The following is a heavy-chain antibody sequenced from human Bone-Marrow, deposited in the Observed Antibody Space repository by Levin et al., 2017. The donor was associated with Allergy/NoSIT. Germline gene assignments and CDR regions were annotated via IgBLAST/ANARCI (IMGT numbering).Heavy chain of an antibody. CDR1: GFSLSNTGMG. D-gene: IGHD3-3*01. V-gene: IGHV2-26*01. CDR3: ARIMLFYDVLSGHAVPFDY. CDR2: IFANDEK. Sequence: KKSGPTLVKPTETLTLTCTVSGFSLSNTGMGVSWIRQPPGKALEWLAHIFANDEKSYRESLKSRLSISRDTSKSQVVLTMTNMDPADTGTYYCARIMLFYDVLSGHAVPFDYWGQGSLVTVSS. J-gene: IGHJ4*02.